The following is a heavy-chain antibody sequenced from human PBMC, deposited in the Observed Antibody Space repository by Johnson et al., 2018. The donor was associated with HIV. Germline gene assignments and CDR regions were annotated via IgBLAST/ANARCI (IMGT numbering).Heavy chain of an antibody. Sequence: VQLVESGGGLVQPGRSLRLSCTASGFTFGDYAMSWVRQAPGKGLEWVGFIRSKAYGGTTEYAASVKGRFIISRDDSKSIAYLQMNSLKTEETAVYYCTRLYSSGWYGSAFDIWGQGTMVTVSS. CDR1: GFTFGDYA. V-gene: IGHV3-49*04. CDR2: IRSKAYGGTT. J-gene: IGHJ3*02. D-gene: IGHD6-19*01. CDR3: TRLYSSGWYGSAFDI.